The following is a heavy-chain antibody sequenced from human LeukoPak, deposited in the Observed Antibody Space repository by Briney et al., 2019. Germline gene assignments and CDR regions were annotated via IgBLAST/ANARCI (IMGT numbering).Heavy chain of an antibody. CDR1: GGSFSGYY. D-gene: IGHD6-13*01. CDR2: INHSGST. Sequence: PSETLSLTCAVYGGSFSGYYWSWIRQPPGKGLEWIGEINHSGSTNYNPSLKSRVTISVDTSKNQFSLKLSSVTAADTAVYYCARGGRFSRYSSSWTPYNWFDPWGQGTLVTVSS. J-gene: IGHJ5*02. CDR3: ARGGRFSRYSSSWTPYNWFDP. V-gene: IGHV4-34*01.